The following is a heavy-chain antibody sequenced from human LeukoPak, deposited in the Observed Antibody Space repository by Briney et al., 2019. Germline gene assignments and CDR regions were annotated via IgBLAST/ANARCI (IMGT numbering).Heavy chain of an antibody. CDR2: IYYSGST. J-gene: IGHJ6*03. CDR1: GGSISSSSYY. CDR3: AREPYYYDSSGYYYWGDYYYYYMDV. V-gene: IGHV4-39*07. D-gene: IGHD3-22*01. Sequence: SETLSLTCTVSGGSISSSSYYWGWIRQPPGKGLEWIGSIYYSGSTYYNPSLKSRVTISVDTSKNQFSLKLSSVTAADTAVYYCAREPYYYDSSGYYYWGDYYYYYMDVWGKGTTVTVSS.